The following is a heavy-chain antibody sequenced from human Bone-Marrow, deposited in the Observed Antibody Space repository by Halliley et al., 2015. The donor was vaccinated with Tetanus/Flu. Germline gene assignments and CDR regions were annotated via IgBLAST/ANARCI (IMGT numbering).Heavy chain of an antibody. CDR3: TRDYSFAIDV. CDR2: IGSKAHRYAT. Sequence: SLRLSCAVSGFDFSASAMNWVRQASGKGLEWVGHIGSKAHRYATTYAASVKGRFTISRDESKNTAYLQMNSLKTEDTAVYYCTRDYSFAIDVWGQGTTVTVSS. V-gene: IGHV3-73*01. J-gene: IGHJ6*02. CDR1: GFDFSASA.